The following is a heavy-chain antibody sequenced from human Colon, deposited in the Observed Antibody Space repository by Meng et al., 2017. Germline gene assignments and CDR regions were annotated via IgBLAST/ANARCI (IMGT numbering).Heavy chain of an antibody. CDR2: IYSGGIS. J-gene: IGHJ4*02. CDR3: ARDPLAVGPTDRGLDS. V-gene: IGHV4-31*03. D-gene: IGHD1-26*01. CDR1: GDSVSSNSYY. Sequence: QVQLQESGPRLGKPSHTLSLTCTVSGDSVSSNSYYWTWIRQHPGTGLEWIGYIYSGGISHYNPSLKSRITMSIDTSKNQFSLQLTSVTAADTAIYYCARDPLAVGPTDRGLDSWGQGTLVTVSS.